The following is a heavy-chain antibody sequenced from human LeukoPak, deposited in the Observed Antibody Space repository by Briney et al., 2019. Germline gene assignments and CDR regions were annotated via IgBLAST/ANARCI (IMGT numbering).Heavy chain of an antibody. J-gene: IGHJ4*02. CDR3: GRDLAGYTYAIDY. CDR2: VHHDENTK. Sequence: GGSLRLSCAASGFTFSSHNMHWVRHAPGKGLELVAFVHHDENTKSSADSVKGRFTVSRDNSKSTVYLQMNSLRPEDTAVYYCGRDLAGYTYAIDYWGQGALVTVSS. CDR1: GFTFSSHN. D-gene: IGHD5-18*01. V-gene: IGHV3-30*02.